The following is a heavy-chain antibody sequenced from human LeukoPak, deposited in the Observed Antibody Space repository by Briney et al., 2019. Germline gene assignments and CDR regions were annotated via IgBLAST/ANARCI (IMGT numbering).Heavy chain of an antibody. CDR3: AKRPSDYGDYVTYFDY. CDR2: ISDDGRNK. CDR1: GFSFISYG. Sequence: GGSLRLSCAASGFSFISYGMHRVRQAPGKGLEWVGVISDDGRNKKYADSVKGRFTISRDNSKDTLYLQMNSLRDEDTAVYYCAKRPSDYGDYVTYFDYWGQGTLVTVSS. J-gene: IGHJ4*02. V-gene: IGHV3-30*18. D-gene: IGHD4-17*01.